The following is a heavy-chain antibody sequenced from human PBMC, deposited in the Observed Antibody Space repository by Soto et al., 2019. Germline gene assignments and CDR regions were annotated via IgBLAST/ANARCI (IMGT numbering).Heavy chain of an antibody. D-gene: IGHD5-12*01. V-gene: IGHV4-30-2*01. CDR2: IYHSGST. J-gene: IGHJ6*02. Sequence: SETLSLTCAVSGGSISSGGYSWSWIRQPPGKGLEWIGYIYHSGSTYYNPSLKSRVTISVDTSKNQFSLKLSSVTAADTAVYYCHYSGYRGLYYYYGMDVWGQGTTVTVSS. CDR3: HYSGYRGLYYYYGMDV. CDR1: GGSISSGGYS.